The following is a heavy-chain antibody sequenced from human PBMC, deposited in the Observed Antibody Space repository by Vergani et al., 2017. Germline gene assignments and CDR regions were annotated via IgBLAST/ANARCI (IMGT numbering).Heavy chain of an antibody. CDR1: GYSFTAFH. J-gene: IGHJ4*02. CDR3: ARDFRVDVTAEFEY. V-gene: IGHV1-2*02. CDR2: INPYSGAT. Sequence: QVQLVQSGTEMKKSGASVRVSCTTSGYSFTAFHIHWVRQAPAQGLQWLGWINPYSGATAYGQEFQGRVTMTWDTSISTAYLNFNRVTSADTAMYFCARDFRVDVTAEFEYWGQGTLVIASS. D-gene: IGHD3-3*01.